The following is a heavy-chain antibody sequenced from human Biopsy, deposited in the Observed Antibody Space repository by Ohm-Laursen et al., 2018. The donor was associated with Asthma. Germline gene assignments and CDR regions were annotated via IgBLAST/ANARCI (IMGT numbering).Heavy chain of an antibody. D-gene: IGHD6-19*01. CDR2: IMTDFGKT. CDR3: ARCQVGYSSGWSLLLKKIYYSGMDV. CDR1: GGTFSNFA. V-gene: IGHV1-69*13. Sequence: VASVKVSCKAPGGTFSNFAISWVRQAPGQGLEWLGGIMTDFGKTNYAQKFQGRVTITADETTSTAYVEVTSLRSEDTAIYYCARCQVGYSSGWSLLLKKIYYSGMDVWGQGTAVTVSS. J-gene: IGHJ6*02.